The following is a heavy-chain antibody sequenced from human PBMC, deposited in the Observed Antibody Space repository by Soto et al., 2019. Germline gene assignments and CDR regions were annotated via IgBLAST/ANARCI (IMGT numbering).Heavy chain of an antibody. CDR3: ASGYSTGWSYGMDV. D-gene: IGHD6-19*01. V-gene: IGHV1-69*13. CDR1: GGTFSSIA. J-gene: IGHJ6*02. Sequence: SVKVSCKASGGTFSSIAINWVRQASGQGLEWMGGIIPIFGPANYAQKFQGRVTITADESTSTAYMELSSLRSEDTAVYYCASGYSTGWSYGMDVWGQGATVTVSS. CDR2: IIPIFGPA.